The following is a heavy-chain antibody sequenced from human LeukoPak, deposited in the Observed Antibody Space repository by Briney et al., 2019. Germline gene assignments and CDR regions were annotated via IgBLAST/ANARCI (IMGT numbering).Heavy chain of an antibody. CDR2: ISYDGSNK. CDR3: RFFVRRVISHFDY. D-gene: IGHD3-10*01. J-gene: IGHJ4*02. Sequence: GGSLRLSCAASGFTFSSYAMHWVRQAPGKGLEWVAVISYDGSNKYYADSVKGRFTISRDNSKNTLYLQMNSLRAEDTAVYYCRFFVRRVISHFDYWGQGTLVTVSS. CDR1: GFTFSSYA. V-gene: IGHV3-30-3*01.